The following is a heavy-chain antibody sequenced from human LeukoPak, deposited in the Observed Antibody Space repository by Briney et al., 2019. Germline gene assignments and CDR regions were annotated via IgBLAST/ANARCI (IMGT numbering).Heavy chain of an antibody. CDR1: GYSFTTYW. CDR3: AASIGTAAGTLDY. Sequence: GGSLKISCMASGYSFTTYWIGWVRQMPGKGLEWMGIIYPGDSDTRYSPSFQGQVTISADKSISTAYLQWSSLKASDTAKYYCAASIGTAAGTLDYWGQGTLVTVSS. J-gene: IGHJ4*02. CDR2: IYPGDSDT. D-gene: IGHD6-13*01. V-gene: IGHV5-51*01.